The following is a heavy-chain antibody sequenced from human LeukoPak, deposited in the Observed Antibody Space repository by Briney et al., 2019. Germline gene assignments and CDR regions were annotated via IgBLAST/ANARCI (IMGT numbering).Heavy chain of an antibody. J-gene: IGHJ3*01. Sequence: GGSLRLSCAVSGFTFSGFWMSWSRQAPGKGLEWVASINSDGSEGYYADVVKGRFTISRDNAKNSLYLQINSLRAEDTAVYYCAGSSYSSSSSVWGQGTMVTVSS. D-gene: IGHD6-6*01. V-gene: IGHV3-7*03. CDR1: GFTFSGFW. CDR3: AGSSYSSSSSV. CDR2: INSDGSEG.